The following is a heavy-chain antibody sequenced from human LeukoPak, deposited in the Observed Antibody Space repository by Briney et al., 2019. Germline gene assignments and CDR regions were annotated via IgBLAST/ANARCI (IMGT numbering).Heavy chain of an antibody. J-gene: IGHJ3*01. Sequence: GGSLRLSCAVSGFTFSGFWMSWSRQAPGKGLEWVASINSDGSEGYYADVVKGRFTISRDNAKNSLYLQINSLRAEDTAVYYCAGSSYSSSSSVWGQGTMVTVSS. D-gene: IGHD6-6*01. V-gene: IGHV3-7*03. CDR1: GFTFSGFW. CDR3: AGSSYSSSSSV. CDR2: INSDGSEG.